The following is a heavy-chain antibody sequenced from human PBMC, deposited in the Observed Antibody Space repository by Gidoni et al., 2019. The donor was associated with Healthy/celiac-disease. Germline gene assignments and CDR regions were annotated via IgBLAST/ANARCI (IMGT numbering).Heavy chain of an antibody. V-gene: IGHV4-34*01. CDR1: GGSFSGYY. J-gene: IGHJ4*02. D-gene: IGHD3-22*01. CDR3: ASAGVYYYDSSGYYDY. CDR2: INPSGRT. Sequence: QVQLQQWGAGLLKPSETLSLTCAVYGGSFSGYYWSWIRKPPGKGLEWIGEINPSGRTNSNPPLKSRVTISVDTSKNQFSLKLSSVTAADTAVYYCASAGVYYYDSSGYYDYWGQGTLVTVSS.